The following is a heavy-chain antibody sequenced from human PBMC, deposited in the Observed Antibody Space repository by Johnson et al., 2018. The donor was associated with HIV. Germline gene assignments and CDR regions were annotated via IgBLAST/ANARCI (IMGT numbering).Heavy chain of an antibody. J-gene: IGHJ3*01. CDR1: GFTFSNYA. V-gene: IGHV3-23*04. Sequence: VQLVESGGGLVQPGGSLRLSCGASGFTFSNYAMSWVRQALGKGLEWVSGVSGRGGSTYYADSVKGRFTISRDNAKNTLYLQMNSLRAEDTAIYYCAKDMPDSSDWSDAFDVWGQGTIVSVSS. CDR2: VSGRGGST. CDR3: AKDMPDSSDWSDAFDV. D-gene: IGHD6-19*01.